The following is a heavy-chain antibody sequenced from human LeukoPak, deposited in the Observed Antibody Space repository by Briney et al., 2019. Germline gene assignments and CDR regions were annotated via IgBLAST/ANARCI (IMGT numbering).Heavy chain of an antibody. CDR3: ARDQDYDFWSGYYRAMVRGPSGWFDP. Sequence: PSETLSLTCTVSGGSISSYYWSWIRQPPGKGLEWIGYIYYSGSTNYNPSLKSRVTISVDTSKNQFSLKLSSVTAADTAVYYCARDQDYDFWSGYYRAMVRGPSGWFDPWGQGTLVTVSS. CDR2: IYYSGST. CDR1: GGSISSYY. V-gene: IGHV4-59*01. J-gene: IGHJ5*02. D-gene: IGHD3-3*01.